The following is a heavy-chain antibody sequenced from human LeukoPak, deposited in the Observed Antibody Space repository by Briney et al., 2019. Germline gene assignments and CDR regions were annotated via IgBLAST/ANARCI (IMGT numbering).Heavy chain of an antibody. Sequence: GGSLRLSCAASGFTFSSYAMSWVRQAPGKGLERVTAISGSGGSTYYADSVKGRFTISRDNSKNTLYLQMNSLRAEDTAVYYCARLGPYSSGWYDLGPLDYWGQGTLVTVSS. D-gene: IGHD6-19*01. CDR2: ISGSGGST. CDR1: GFTFSSYA. V-gene: IGHV3-23*01. J-gene: IGHJ4*02. CDR3: ARLGPYSSGWYDLGPLDY.